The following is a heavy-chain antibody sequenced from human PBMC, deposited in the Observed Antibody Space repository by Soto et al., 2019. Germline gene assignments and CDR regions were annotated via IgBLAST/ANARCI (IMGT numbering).Heavy chain of an antibody. Sequence: EVQLLESGGGLVQPGGSLRLSCAGSGFTFINYAMNWVRQAPGKWLEWVSAISGGGDTTFFADSVRGRFTLSRDNSKNTVTLQMNSLGVDDTAVYYCARKVPGSTSRPNYWYFDLWGRGTLVTVSS. J-gene: IGHJ2*01. D-gene: IGHD3-10*01. CDR3: ARKVPGSTSRPNYWYFDL. CDR2: ISGGGDTT. CDR1: GFTFINYA. V-gene: IGHV3-23*01.